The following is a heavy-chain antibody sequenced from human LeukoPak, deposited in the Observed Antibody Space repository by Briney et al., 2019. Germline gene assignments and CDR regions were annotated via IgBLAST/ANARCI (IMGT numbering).Heavy chain of an antibody. CDR1: GGSISSYY. Sequence: KASETLSLTCTVSGGSISSYYWSWIRQPAGKGLEWIGRIYTSGSTNYNPSLKSRVTMSVDTSRNQFFLRLSSVTAADTAVYYCARVKAAAGDRYYYYYYYMDVWGKGTTVTISS. D-gene: IGHD6-13*01. CDR3: ARVKAAAGDRYYYYYYYMDV. CDR2: IYTSGST. J-gene: IGHJ6*03. V-gene: IGHV4-4*07.